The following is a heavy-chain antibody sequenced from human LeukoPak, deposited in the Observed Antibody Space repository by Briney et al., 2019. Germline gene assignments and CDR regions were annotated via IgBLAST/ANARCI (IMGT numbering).Heavy chain of an antibody. D-gene: IGHD4/OR15-4a*01. CDR1: GYTFTSYG. CDR3: ARDSLDYDTGWFDP. Sequence: ASVKVSCKASGYTFTSYGISWVRQAPGQGLEWMGWISAYNGNTNYAQKLQGRVTMTTDTSTSTAYMELRSLRSDDTAVYYCARDSLDYDTGWFDPWGQGTLVTVSS. V-gene: IGHV1-18*01. CDR2: ISAYNGNT. J-gene: IGHJ5*02.